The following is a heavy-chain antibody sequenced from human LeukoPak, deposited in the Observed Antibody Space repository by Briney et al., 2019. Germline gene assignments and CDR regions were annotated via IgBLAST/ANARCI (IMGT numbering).Heavy chain of an antibody. V-gene: IGHV4-59*12. D-gene: IGHD3-16*02. CDR3: ARDVYDYVWGSYRFWWFDP. Sequence: SETLSLTCTVSGGSIDSYYWSWIRQPPGKGLEWIGYIYHSGSTYYNPSLKSRVTISVDRSRNQFSLKLSSVTAADTAVYYCARDVYDYVWGSYRFWWFDPWGQGTLVTVSS. J-gene: IGHJ5*02. CDR2: IYHSGST. CDR1: GGSIDSYY.